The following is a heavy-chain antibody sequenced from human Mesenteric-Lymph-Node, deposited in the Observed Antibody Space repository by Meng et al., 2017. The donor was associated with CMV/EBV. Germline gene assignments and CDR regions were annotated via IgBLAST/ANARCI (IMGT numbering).Heavy chain of an antibody. D-gene: IGHD3-22*01. CDR1: GYTFTGYY. Sequence: ASVKVSCKASGYTFTGYYMHWVRQAPGQGLEWMGWINPNSGGTNYAQKFQGRVTMTRDTSISTAYMELSRLRPDDTALYFCTSLKYSGGYYQSDYWGQGTLVTVSS. J-gene: IGHJ4*02. V-gene: IGHV1-2*02. CDR2: INPNSGGT. CDR3: TSLKYSGGYYQSDY.